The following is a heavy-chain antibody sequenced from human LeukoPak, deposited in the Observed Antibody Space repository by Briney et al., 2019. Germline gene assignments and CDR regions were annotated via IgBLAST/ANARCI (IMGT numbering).Heavy chain of an antibody. V-gene: IGHV4-34*01. CDR1: GESLSGYY. J-gene: IGHJ4*02. CDR2: INHSGTT. Sequence: SETLSLTCGVYGESLSGYYWSWIRQPPGKGLEWIGEINHSGTTNYNPSLKSRVNISVDTSKKQFSLKLNSVTAADTAVFYCARGVVRSGYYTPKVVIGFDYWGQGTLVTVSS. D-gene: IGHD3-3*01. CDR3: ARGVVRSGYYTPKVVIGFDY.